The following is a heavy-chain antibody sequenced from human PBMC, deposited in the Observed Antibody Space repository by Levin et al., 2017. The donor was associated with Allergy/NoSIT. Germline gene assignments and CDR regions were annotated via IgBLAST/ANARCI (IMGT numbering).Heavy chain of an antibody. CDR1: GFTFSSYW. CDR2: IKQDGSEK. D-gene: IGHD1-26*01. Sequence: GGSLRLSCAASGFTFSSYWMSWVRQAPGKGLEWVANIKQDGSEKYYVDSVKGRFTISRDNAKNSLYLQMNSLRAEDTAVYYCARGLIVGATTGFDYWGQGTLVTVSS. CDR3: ARGLIVGATTGFDY. V-gene: IGHV3-7*01. J-gene: IGHJ4*02.